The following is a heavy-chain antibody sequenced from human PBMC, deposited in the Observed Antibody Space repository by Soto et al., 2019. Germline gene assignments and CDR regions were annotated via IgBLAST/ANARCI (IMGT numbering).Heavy chain of an antibody. CDR1: GFTFDDYA. CDR2: ISWNSGSI. Sequence: EVQLVESGGGLVQPGRSLRLSCAASGFTFDDYAMHWVRQAPGKGLEWVSGISWNSGSIGYADSVKGRFTISRDNAKNSLYLQMNRLRAEDTALYYCAKSWRYLDWFDPWGQGTLVTVSS. CDR3: AKSWRYLDWFDP. V-gene: IGHV3-9*01. D-gene: IGHD1-20*01. J-gene: IGHJ5*02.